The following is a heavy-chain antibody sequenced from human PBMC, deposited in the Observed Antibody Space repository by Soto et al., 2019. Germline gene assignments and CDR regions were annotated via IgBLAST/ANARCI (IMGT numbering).Heavy chain of an antibody. D-gene: IGHD4-17*01. CDR3: ARDTRVLYGDYEYYFDY. CDR2: IWYDGSNK. J-gene: IGHJ4*02. V-gene: IGHV3-33*01. Sequence: GGSLRLSCAASGFTFSSYGMHWVRQAPGKGLEWVAVIWYDGSNKYYADSVKGRFTISRDNSKNTLYLQMNSLRAEDTAVYYCARDTRVLYGDYEYYFDYWGQGTLVTVSS. CDR1: GFTFSSYG.